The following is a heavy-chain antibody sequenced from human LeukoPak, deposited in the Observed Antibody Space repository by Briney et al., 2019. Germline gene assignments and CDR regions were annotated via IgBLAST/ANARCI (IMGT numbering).Heavy chain of an antibody. CDR2: ISYDGSNK. J-gene: IGHJ4*02. Sequence: GGSLRLSCAASGFTFSSYAMHWVRQAPGKGLEWVAVISYDGSNKYYADSVKGRFTISRDNSKNTLYLQMNSLRAEDTAVYYCARDVSLAVAELDYWGQGTLVTVSS. CDR1: GFTFSSYA. CDR3: ARDVSLAVAELDY. D-gene: IGHD6-19*01. V-gene: IGHV3-30*04.